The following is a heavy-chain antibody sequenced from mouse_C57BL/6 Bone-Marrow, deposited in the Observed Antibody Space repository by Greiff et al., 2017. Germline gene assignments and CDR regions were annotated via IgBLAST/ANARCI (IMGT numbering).Heavy chain of an antibody. CDR3: ARGWLPIIFYAMDY. CDR2: INPGSGGT. J-gene: IGHJ4*01. Sequence: QVQLQQSGAELVRPGTSVKVSCKASGYAFTNYLIEWVKQRPGQGLEWIGVINPGSGGTNYNEKFKGKATLTADKSSSTAYMQLSSLTSEDSAVYFGARGWLPIIFYAMDYWGQGTSVTVSS. V-gene: IGHV1-54*01. CDR1: GYAFTNYL. D-gene: IGHD2-2*01.